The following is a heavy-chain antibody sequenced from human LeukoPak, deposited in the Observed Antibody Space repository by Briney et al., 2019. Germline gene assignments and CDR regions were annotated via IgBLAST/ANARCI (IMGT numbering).Heavy chain of an antibody. CDR1: AGPISSSSSY. CDR3: ARQLGYCSSTSCYADKVDY. CDR2: IYYSGST. D-gene: IGHD2-2*01. Sequence: SETLSLTSSVSAGPISSSSSYWGWIRQPPGNGLEGFGSIYYSGSTYYNPSLRSRVTISVDTSKNQFSLKLSSVTAADTAVYYCARQLGYCSSTSCYADKVDYWGQGTLVTVSS. J-gene: IGHJ4*02. V-gene: IGHV4-39*01.